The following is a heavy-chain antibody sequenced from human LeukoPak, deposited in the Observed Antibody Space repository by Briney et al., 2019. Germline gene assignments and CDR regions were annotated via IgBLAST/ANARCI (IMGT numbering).Heavy chain of an antibody. CDR1: GYTFTDHY. J-gene: IGHJ4*02. D-gene: IGHD6-13*01. CDR3: ARGAALGQTRDY. CDR2: INPNSGNR. V-gene: IGHV1-2*06. Sequence: ASVMVSCKASGYTFTDHYIHWVRQAPGRGLEWMGRINPNSGNRNYAQKFQGRVTMTRDTSISAAYMELSSLRSDDTAVYYCARGAALGQTRDYWGQGTLVTVSS.